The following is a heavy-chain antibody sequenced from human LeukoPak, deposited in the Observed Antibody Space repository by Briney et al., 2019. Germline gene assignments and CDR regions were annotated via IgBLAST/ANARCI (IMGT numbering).Heavy chain of an antibody. CDR3: ARALRGSSTSCYDY. V-gene: IGHV1-3*01. J-gene: IGHJ4*02. CDR2: INAGNGNT. D-gene: IGHD2-2*01. CDR1: GYTFTSYA. Sequence: ASVKVSCKASGYTFTSYAMHWVRQAPGQRLEWMGWINAGNGNTKYSQKFQGRVTITRDTSTSTAYMELRSLRSDDTAVYYCARALRGSSTSCYDYWGQGTLVTVSS.